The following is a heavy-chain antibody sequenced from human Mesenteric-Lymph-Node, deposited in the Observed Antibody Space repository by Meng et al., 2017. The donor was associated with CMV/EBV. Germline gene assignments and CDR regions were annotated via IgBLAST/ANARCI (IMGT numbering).Heavy chain of an antibody. CDR1: GGSISSSSYY. V-gene: IGHV4-39*01. CDR3: VRGEFDRWLRPFDS. CDR2: IYYSGST. D-gene: IGHD5-24*01. Sequence: SETLSLTCTVSGGSISSSSYYWGWIRQPPGKGLEWIGSIYYSGSTYYNPSLKSRVTISVDTSKNQFSLKLTSVTAADTAVYFCVRGEFDRWLRPFDSWGQGTLVTVSS. J-gene: IGHJ4*02.